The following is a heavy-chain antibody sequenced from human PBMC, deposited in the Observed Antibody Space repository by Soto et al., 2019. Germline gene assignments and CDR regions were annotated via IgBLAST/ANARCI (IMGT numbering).Heavy chain of an antibody. CDR3: ARGPQAQDYGDQEYFQH. D-gene: IGHD4-17*01. CDR2: ISVYTGNT. V-gene: IGHV1-18*01. J-gene: IGHJ1*01. Sequence: QVQLVQSGAEVKKPGASVKVSCKASGYTFTSYGISWVRQAPGQGLEWMGWISVYTGNTNYAQKLQGRVTMTTDTSTSTAYMELRSLRSDDTAVYYCARGPQAQDYGDQEYFQHWGQGTLVSVSS. CDR1: GYTFTSYG.